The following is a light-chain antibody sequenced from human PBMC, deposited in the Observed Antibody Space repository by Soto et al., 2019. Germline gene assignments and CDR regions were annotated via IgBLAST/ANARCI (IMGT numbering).Light chain of an antibody. CDR3: QSYDSSLSASV. CDR1: SSNIGAGYD. CDR2: GSS. Sequence: QPVLTQPPSVSGAPGQRVTISCTGSSSNIGAGYDVHWYQQLPGIAPKLLIYGSSNRPSGVPDRFSGSKSGTSASLAITGLQAEDEADYYCQSYDSSLSASVFGGGTQLTVL. V-gene: IGLV1-40*01. J-gene: IGLJ2*01.